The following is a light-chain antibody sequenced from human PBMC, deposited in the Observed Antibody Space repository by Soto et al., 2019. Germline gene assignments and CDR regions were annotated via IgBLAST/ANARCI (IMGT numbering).Light chain of an antibody. Sequence: ILMTQSPSSLSASAGDRVTITFRASQGISSYLAWYQQKPGKAPKLLIYAASSLQSGVPSRFSGSGFGTDFTLTISSLQPEDFATYYCQQANSFPLTFGGGTKVDIK. J-gene: IGKJ4*01. CDR2: AAS. V-gene: IGKV1-12*01. CDR1: QGISSY. CDR3: QQANSFPLT.